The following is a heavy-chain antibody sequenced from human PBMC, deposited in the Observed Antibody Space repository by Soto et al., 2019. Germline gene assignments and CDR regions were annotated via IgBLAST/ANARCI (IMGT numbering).Heavy chain of an antibody. CDR3: AKEIAAAGTYYGMDV. V-gene: IGHV3-23*01. CDR1: GFTFSSYA. J-gene: IGHJ6*02. CDR2: ISGSGGST. D-gene: IGHD6-13*01. Sequence: EVQLLESGGGLVQPGGSLRLSCAASGFTFSSYAMSWVRQAPGKGLEWVSAISGSGGSTYYAASVKGRFTISRDNAKNTLYLQMNSLRAEDTAVDYGAKEIAAAGTYYGMDVWGQGTTVTVSS.